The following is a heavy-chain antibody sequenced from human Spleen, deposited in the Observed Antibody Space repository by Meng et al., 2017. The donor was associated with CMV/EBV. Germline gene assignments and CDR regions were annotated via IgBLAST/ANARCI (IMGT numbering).Heavy chain of an antibody. D-gene: IGHD6-19*01. V-gene: IGHV3-21*01. CDR2: LSSSSYI. J-gene: IGHJ4*02. CDR1: GFSFSSYS. Sequence: ETLSLTCAASGFSFSSYSMNWVRQAPGKGLEWVSSLSSSSYIYYADSVKGRFTISRDNAKNSLYLQMNSLRAEDTAVYYCARDRVLAGGYYLDYWGQGTLVTVSS. CDR3: ARDRVLAGGYYLDY.